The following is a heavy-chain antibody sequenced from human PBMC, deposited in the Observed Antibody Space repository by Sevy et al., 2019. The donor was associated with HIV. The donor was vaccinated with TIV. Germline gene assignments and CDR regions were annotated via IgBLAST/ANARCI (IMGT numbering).Heavy chain of an antibody. V-gene: IGHV3-21*01. J-gene: IGHJ6*02. CDR1: GFSFSSYS. CDR3: ASSGDYYGMDV. CDR2: ISSSSSYI. D-gene: IGHD1-26*01. Sequence: GGFLRLSCAASGFSFSSYSMNWVRQAPGKGLEWVSSISSSSSYIYYADSVKGRFTISRDNAKNSLYLQMNSLRAEDTAVYYRASSGDYYGMDVWGQGTTVTVSS.